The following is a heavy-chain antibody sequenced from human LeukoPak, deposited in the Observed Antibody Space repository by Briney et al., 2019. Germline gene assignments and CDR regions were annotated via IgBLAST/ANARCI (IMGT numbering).Heavy chain of an antibody. J-gene: IGHJ6*03. CDR1: GGSISSYY. D-gene: IGHD6-13*01. CDR3: ARDWRSSWFDYYYYYMDV. Sequence: SETLSLTCTVSGGSISSYYWSWIRQPAGKGLEWIGRIYTSGSTNYNPSLKSRVTIPVDKSENQFSLKLSSVTAADTAVYYCARDWRSSWFDYYYYYMDVWGKGTTVTVSS. CDR2: IYTSGST. V-gene: IGHV4-4*07.